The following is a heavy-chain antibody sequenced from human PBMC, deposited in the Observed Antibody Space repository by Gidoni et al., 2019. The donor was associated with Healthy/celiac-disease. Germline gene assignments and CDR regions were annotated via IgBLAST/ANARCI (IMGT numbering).Heavy chain of an antibody. D-gene: IGHD3-10*01. CDR2: SRSKAYGGTT. Sequence: EVQLVESGGGLVQPGRSLRPSCTASGFTSGDYAMSWVRQAPGKGLEWVGFSRSKAYGGTTEYAASVKGRFTISRDDSKSIAYLQMNSLKTEDTAVYYCTQDEGYYYGSGSYRNWGQGTLVTVSS. CDR1: GFTSGDYA. CDR3: TQDEGYYYGSGSYRN. V-gene: IGHV3-49*04. J-gene: IGHJ4*02.